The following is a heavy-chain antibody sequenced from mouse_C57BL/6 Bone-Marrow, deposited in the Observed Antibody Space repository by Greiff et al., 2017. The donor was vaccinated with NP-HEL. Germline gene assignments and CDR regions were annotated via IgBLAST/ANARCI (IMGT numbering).Heavy chain of an antibody. Sequence: EVQRVESGGGLVKPGGSVKLSCAASGFTFSDYGMHWVRQTPEQGLEWVAYISSGSSTIYYADTVKGRSTLSRDNAKNTLFMQMTRLRSEDTAMYYCARNREGSSYDHWYFDVWGRGTTVTVTS. J-gene: IGHJ1*03. CDR3: ARNREGSSYDHWYFDV. CDR2: ISSGSSTI. D-gene: IGHD1-1*01. V-gene: IGHV5-17*01. CDR1: GFTFSDYG.